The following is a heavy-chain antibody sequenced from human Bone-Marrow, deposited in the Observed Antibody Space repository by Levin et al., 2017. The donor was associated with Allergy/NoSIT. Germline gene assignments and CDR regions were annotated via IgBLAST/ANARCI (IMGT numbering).Heavy chain of an antibody. Sequence: GGSLRLSCAASGFTFSSHGMSWVRQAPGKGLEWVAGFSGNSGSAFYTDSVRGRFTISRDNSKNTLYLQMNSLRAEDTAIYYCAKDQDPGWLPYFDYWGQGTLVTVSS. CDR1: GFTFSSHG. D-gene: IGHD2-15*01. CDR3: AKDQDPGWLPYFDY. CDR2: FSGNSGSA. J-gene: IGHJ4*02. V-gene: IGHV3-23*01.